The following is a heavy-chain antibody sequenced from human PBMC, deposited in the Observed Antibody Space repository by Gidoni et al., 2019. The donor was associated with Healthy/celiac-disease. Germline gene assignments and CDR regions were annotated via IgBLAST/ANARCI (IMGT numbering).Heavy chain of an antibody. V-gene: IGHV4-34*01. CDR3: ARAPTVTTSAAYYFDY. CDR2: INHSGST. Sequence: QVHLQQWCAGLFKPSETLSLTCAVYVWSFSGYYWSWIRQPPGKGLEWIGEINHSGSTNYKQSLKSRVTISVDTSKNQFSLKLSAVTAEDTAVYYCARAPTVTTSAAYYFDYWGQGTLVTVSS. J-gene: IGHJ4*02. D-gene: IGHD4-4*01. CDR1: VWSFSGYY.